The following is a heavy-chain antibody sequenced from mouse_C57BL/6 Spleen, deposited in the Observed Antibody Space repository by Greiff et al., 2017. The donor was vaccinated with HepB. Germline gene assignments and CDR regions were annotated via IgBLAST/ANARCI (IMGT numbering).Heavy chain of an antibody. Sequence: QVHVKQSGAELARPGASVKLSCKASGYTFTSYGISWVKQRTGQGLEWIGEIYPRSGNTYYNEKFKGNATLTADKSSSTAYMELRSLTSEDSAVYFCAGDSSGYAMDYWGQGTSVTVSS. D-gene: IGHD3-2*02. CDR2: IYPRSGNT. J-gene: IGHJ4*01. V-gene: IGHV1-81*01. CDR3: AGDSSGYAMDY. CDR1: GYTFTSYG.